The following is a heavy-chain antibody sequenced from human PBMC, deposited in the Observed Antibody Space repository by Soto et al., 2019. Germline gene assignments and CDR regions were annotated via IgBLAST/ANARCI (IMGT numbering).Heavy chain of an antibody. J-gene: IGHJ4*02. Sequence: QVQLVQSGAAVKKPGASVKVSCTASGYTFTSYYMHWVRQAHGQGHEWMGINHPSGGSTSYAQKVQSRVTMTRDTSTSTVYLELSSLRSEDTAVYYCAREGRIAAAGNYFDYGGQGTLVTVSS. CDR3: AREGRIAAAGNYFDY. V-gene: IGHV1-46*01. CDR2: NHPSGGST. CDR1: GYTFTSYY. D-gene: IGHD6-13*01.